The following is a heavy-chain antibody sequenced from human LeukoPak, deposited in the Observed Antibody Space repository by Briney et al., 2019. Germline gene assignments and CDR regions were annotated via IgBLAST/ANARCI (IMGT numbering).Heavy chain of an antibody. J-gene: IGHJ4*02. V-gene: IGHV4-4*02. Sequence: PSETLSLTCAVSGGSITSTNWWSWVRQPPGKGLEWIGEMSLSGSTNYNPSLKSRVTMAVDKSKNQFSLKLNSVTAADTAVYYCARDRLRWPKIDYWGQGTLVTVSS. D-gene: IGHD4-23*01. CDR2: MSLSGST. CDR1: GGSITSTNW. CDR3: ARDRLRWPKIDY.